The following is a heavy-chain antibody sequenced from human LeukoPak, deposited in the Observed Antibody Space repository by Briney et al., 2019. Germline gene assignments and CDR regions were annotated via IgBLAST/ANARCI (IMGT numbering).Heavy chain of an antibody. Sequence: SETLSLTCAVSGGSFSGYYWSWIRQPPGKGLEWIGEINHSGSTNYNPSLKSRVTISVDTSKNQFSLKLSSVTAADTAVYYCARVTHSSRYSSSWYSDYWGQGTLVTVSS. D-gene: IGHD6-13*01. CDR3: ARVTHSSRYSSSWYSDY. CDR1: GGSFSGYY. CDR2: INHSGST. V-gene: IGHV4-34*01. J-gene: IGHJ4*02.